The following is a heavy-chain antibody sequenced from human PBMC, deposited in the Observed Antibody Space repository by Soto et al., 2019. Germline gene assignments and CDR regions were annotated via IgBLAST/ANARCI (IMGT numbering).Heavy chain of an antibody. CDR1: GVTVSSNY. CDR3: ARHGYNYGGGYFDY. V-gene: IGHV3-66*04. Sequence: EVQLVESGGGLVQPGGSLRLSCAASGVTVSSNYMSWVRQAPGKGLEWVSVIYSGGSTYYADSVKGRFTISRDNSKKTIYLQMNSLRAEDTAVYYCARHGYNYGGGYFDYWGQGTLVTVSS. D-gene: IGHD5-18*01. J-gene: IGHJ4*02. CDR2: IYSGGST.